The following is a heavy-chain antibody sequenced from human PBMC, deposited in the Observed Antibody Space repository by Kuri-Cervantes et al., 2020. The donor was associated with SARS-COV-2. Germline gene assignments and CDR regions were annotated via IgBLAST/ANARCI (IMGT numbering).Heavy chain of an antibody. Sequence: GGSLRLSCAASGFTFSSFWMHWVRQAPGKGLVWVSRINSDGSSTSYADSVKGRFTISRDNAKNTLYLQMNSLRAEDTAVYYCAKSPENDDFWSGYYYYYYMDVWGKGTTVTVSS. D-gene: IGHD3-3*01. J-gene: IGHJ6*03. CDR2: INSDGSST. CDR3: AKSPENDDFWSGYYYYYYMDV. V-gene: IGHV3-74*01. CDR1: GFTFSSFW.